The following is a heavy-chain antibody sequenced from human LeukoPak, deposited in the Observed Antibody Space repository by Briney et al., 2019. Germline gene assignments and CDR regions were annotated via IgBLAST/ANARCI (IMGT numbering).Heavy chain of an antibody. CDR2: IRSKAYGGTT. V-gene: IGHV3-49*04. D-gene: IGHD3-3*01. CDR1: GFTFSTYF. Sequence: PGGSLRLSCAASGFTFSTYFMHWVRQAPGKGLEWVGFIRSKAYGGTTEYAASVKGRFTISRDDSKSIAYLQMNSLKTEDTAVYYCTRGSRSGPKIYYFDYWGQGTLVTVSS. J-gene: IGHJ4*02. CDR3: TRGSRSGPKIYYFDY.